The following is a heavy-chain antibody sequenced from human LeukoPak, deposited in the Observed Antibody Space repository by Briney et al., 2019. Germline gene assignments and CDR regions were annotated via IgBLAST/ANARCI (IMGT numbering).Heavy chain of an antibody. CDR2: ISAYNGNT. CDR3: ARVHKGYCSGGSCYPFDY. V-gene: IGHV1-18*01. CDR1: GYTFTNYG. J-gene: IGHJ4*02. Sequence: ASVKVSCKASGYTFTNYGISWVRQAPGQGLEWMGWISAYNGNTNYAQKLQGRVTMTTDTSTSTAYMELRSLRSDDTAVYYCARVHKGYCSGGSCYPFDYWGQGTLVTVSS. D-gene: IGHD2-15*01.